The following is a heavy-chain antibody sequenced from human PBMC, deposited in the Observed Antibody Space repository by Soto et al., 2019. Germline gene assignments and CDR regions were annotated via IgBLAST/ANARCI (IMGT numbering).Heavy chain of an antibody. J-gene: IGHJ4*02. D-gene: IGHD4-17*01. Sequence: RIRQHPGKGLEWIGYIYYSGSTNYNPSLKSRVTISVDTSKNQFSLKLSSVTAADTAVYYCARSNGDYGDYWSQGTLFTVS. V-gene: IGHV4-59*01. CDR3: ARSNGDYGDY. CDR2: IYYSGST.